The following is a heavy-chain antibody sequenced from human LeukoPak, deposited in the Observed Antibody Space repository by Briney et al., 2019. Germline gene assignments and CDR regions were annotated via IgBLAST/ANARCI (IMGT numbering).Heavy chain of an antibody. Sequence: ASVKVSCKASKYTFTSYYMRWVRQAPGQGLEWVGIINPSGGSTTYAQKFQGRVTMTRDTSTSTVYLEVSSLRSEDAAVYYCARQNMGAFVYWRQGTLVTVSS. J-gene: IGHJ4*02. V-gene: IGHV1-46*01. CDR1: KYTFTSYY. CDR3: ARQNMGAFVY. D-gene: IGHD2/OR15-2a*01. CDR2: INPSGGST.